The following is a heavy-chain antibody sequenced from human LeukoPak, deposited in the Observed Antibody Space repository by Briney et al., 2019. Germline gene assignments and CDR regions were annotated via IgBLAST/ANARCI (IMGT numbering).Heavy chain of an antibody. V-gene: IGHV4-59*08. CDR3: ARHVIAATGYLNWFDS. CDR1: GGSISSYY. J-gene: IGHJ5*01. D-gene: IGHD6-13*01. Sequence: SETLSLTCTVSGGSISSYYWSWIRQPPGKGLEWIGYIYYSGSTNYNPSLKSRVTTSVDTSKNQFSLKLSSVTAADTAVYYCARHVIAATGYLNWFDSWGQGTLVTVSS. CDR2: IYYSGST.